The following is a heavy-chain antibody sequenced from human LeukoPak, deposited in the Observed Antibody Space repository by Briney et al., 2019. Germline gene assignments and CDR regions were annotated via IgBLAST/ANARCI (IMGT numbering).Heavy chain of an antibody. J-gene: IGHJ3*02. CDR3: ARDGITMVRGVTAFDI. CDR2: IKQDGSEK. Sequence: GGSLRLSRTASGFTFSTYWMNWVRQAPGKGLEWVAMIKQDGSEKYYVDSVKGRFTISRDNAKNSLYVQLNSLRVEDTAVYYCARDGITMVRGVTAFDIWGQGTMVTVSS. CDR1: GFTFSTYW. V-gene: IGHV3-7*01. D-gene: IGHD3-10*01.